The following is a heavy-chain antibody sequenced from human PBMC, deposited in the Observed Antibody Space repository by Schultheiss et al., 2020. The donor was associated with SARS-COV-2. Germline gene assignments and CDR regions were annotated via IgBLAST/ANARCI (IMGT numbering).Heavy chain of an antibody. Sequence: GESLKISCAASGFTFDDYAMHWVRQAPGKGLEWVSGINSDGSSTSYADSVKGRFTISRDNAKNTLYLQMNSLRAEDTAVYYCARDGGLVDYYDSSGYLIWGQGTMVTVSS. D-gene: IGHD3-22*01. CDR3: ARDGGLVDYYDSSGYLI. J-gene: IGHJ3*02. CDR1: GFTFDDYA. V-gene: IGHV3-74*01. CDR2: INSDGSST.